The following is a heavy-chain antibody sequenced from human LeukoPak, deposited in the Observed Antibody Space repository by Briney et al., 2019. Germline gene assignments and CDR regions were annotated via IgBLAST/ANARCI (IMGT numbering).Heavy chain of an antibody. CDR2: IKQDGSEK. J-gene: IGHJ4*02. Sequence: GSLRLSCAASGFTFSSYWMSWVRQAPGKGLEWVANIKQDGSEKYYVDSVKGRFTISRDNAKNSLYLQMNSLRAEDTAVYYCARDAGYNWNDGDYWGQGTLVTVSS. CDR1: GFTFSSYW. D-gene: IGHD1-1*01. V-gene: IGHV3-7*01. CDR3: ARDAGYNWNDGDY.